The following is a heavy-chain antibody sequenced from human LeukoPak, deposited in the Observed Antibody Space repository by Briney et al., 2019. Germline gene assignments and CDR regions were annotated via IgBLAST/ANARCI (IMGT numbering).Heavy chain of an antibody. J-gene: IGHJ4*02. CDR3: ARGRSVRAYYYGSGSSTLDY. CDR1: GGSFSGYY. V-gene: IGHV4-34*01. CDR2: INHSGST. Sequence: PSETLSLTCAVYGGSFSGYYWSWIRQPPGKGLEWIGEINHSGSTNYNPSHKSRVTISVDTSKNQFSLKLSSVTAADTAVYYCARGRSVRAYYYGSGSSTLDYWGQGTLVTVSS. D-gene: IGHD3-10*01.